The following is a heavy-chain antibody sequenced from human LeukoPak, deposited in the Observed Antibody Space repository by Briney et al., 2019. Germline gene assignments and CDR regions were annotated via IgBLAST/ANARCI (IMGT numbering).Heavy chain of an antibody. D-gene: IGHD2-2*01. CDR3: ARASRGTFGYMDV. Sequence: SETLSLTCAVYGGSFSGYYWSWIRQLPGKGLEWIGEINHSGSTNYNPSLKSRVTISVDTSKNQFSLKLSSVTAADTAVYYCARASRGTFGYMDVWGKGTTVTVSS. CDR2: INHSGST. J-gene: IGHJ6*03. V-gene: IGHV4-34*01. CDR1: GGSFSGYY.